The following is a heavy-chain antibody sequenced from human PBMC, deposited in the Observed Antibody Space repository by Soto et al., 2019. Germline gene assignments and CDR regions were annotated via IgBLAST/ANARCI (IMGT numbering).Heavy chain of an antibody. V-gene: IGHV1-46*01. D-gene: IGHD6-13*01. Sequence: ASVEVSCKESVGTFTSNYIRWVRRAPGQGLEWMGTINPSGGNTNYAQKFQGRVTMTRDTSTSTVYMDLRSLTSEDTAVYYCARDHSISSSGAWWLDPWGQGTRVTVSA. J-gene: IGHJ5*02. CDR3: ARDHSISSSGAWWLDP. CDR2: INPSGGNT. CDR1: VGTFTSNY.